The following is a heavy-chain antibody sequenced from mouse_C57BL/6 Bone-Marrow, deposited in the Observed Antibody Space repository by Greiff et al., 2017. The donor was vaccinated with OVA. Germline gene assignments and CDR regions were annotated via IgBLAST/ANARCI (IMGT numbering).Heavy chain of an antibody. CDR3: ARSPTMIYFDY. Sequence: QVQLQQPGAELVMPGASVKLSCKASGYTFTSYWMHWVKQRPGQGLEWIGEIDPSDSYTNYNQKFKGKSTLTVDKSSSTAYMQLSSLTSEDSAVYYCARSPTMIYFDYWGQGTTLKVSS. J-gene: IGHJ2*01. V-gene: IGHV1-69*01. CDR2: IDPSDSYT. D-gene: IGHD2-4*01. CDR1: GYTFTSYW.